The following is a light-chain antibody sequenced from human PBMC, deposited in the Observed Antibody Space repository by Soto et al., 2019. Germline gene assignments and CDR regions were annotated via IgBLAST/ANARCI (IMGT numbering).Light chain of an antibody. CDR1: SGHSSYD. V-gene: IGLV4-69*01. CDR2: LNSDGSH. Sequence: QLVLTQSPSASASLGASVKLTCTLSSGHSSYDIAWHQQQPEKGPRYLMKLNSDGSHSKGDGIPDRFSGSSSGAERYLTISRLQSEDEADYYCQTWGSGTVVFGGGTKLTVL. CDR3: QTWGSGTVV. J-gene: IGLJ2*01.